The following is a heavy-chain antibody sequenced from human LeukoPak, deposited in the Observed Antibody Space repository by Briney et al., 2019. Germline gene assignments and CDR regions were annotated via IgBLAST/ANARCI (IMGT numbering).Heavy chain of an antibody. CDR1: GFTFSSYS. CDR3: ARAIRFAVVAPNDY. J-gene: IGHJ4*02. CDR2: ISSSSSYI. D-gene: IGHD2-15*01. V-gene: IGHV3-21*01. Sequence: PGGSLRLSCAASGFTFSSYSMNWVRQAPGKGLEWVSSISSSSSYIYYADSVKGRFTISRDNAKNSLYLQMNSLRAEDTPVYYCARAIRFAVVAPNDYWGQGTLVTVSS.